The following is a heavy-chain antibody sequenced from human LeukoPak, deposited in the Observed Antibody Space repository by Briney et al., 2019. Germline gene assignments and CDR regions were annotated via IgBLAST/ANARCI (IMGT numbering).Heavy chain of an antibody. CDR3: ARWNPVTTSIDY. D-gene: IGHD4-17*01. CDR1: GGIXNSFY. CDR2: VYYTGST. J-gene: IGHJ4*02. V-gene: IGHV4-59*08. Sequence: TLSLTCXVSGGIXNSFYWTWIRQPPGKGLEYIGYVYYTGSTNYNPSLKSRVTLRADTSKNQFSLKLTSVTAADTAVYYCARWNPVTTSIDYWGQGILVAVSS.